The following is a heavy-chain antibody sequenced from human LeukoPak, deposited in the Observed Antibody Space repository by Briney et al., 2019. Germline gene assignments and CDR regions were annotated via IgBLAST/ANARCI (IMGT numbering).Heavy chain of an antibody. CDR3: AKAPVTTCRGAYCYPFDY. D-gene: IGHD2-21*01. V-gene: IGHV3-23*01. Sequence: PGGSLRLSCAASGFTFSSYAMSWVRQAPGKGLEGVSAISDSGNTYHADSVKGRFTISRDSSKNTLFLQMNRLRPEDAAVYYCAKAPVTTCRGAYCYPFDYWGQGTLVTVSS. CDR2: ISDSGNT. CDR1: GFTFSSYA. J-gene: IGHJ4*02.